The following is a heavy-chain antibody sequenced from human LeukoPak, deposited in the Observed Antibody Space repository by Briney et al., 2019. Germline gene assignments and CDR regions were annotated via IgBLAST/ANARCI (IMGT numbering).Heavy chain of an antibody. D-gene: IGHD6-19*01. J-gene: IGHJ6*02. CDR3: ARGSGWYNYYYGMDV. CDR2: IYYSGST. Sequence: PSETLSLTCAVYGGSFSGYYWSWIRQPPGKGLEWIGYIYYSGSTNYNPSLKSRVTISVDTSKNQFSLKLSSVTAADTAVYYCARGSGWYNYYYGMDVWGQGTTVTVSS. V-gene: IGHV4-59*08. CDR1: GGSFSGYY.